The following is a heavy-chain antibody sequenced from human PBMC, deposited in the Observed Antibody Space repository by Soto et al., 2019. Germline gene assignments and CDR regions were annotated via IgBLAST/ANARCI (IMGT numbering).Heavy chain of an antibody. D-gene: IGHD6-19*01. V-gene: IGHV1-24*01. CDR1: GYTLTELS. Sequence: ASVKVSCKVSGYTLTELSMHWVRQAPGKGLEWMGGFDPEDGETIYAQKFQGRVTITRDTSASTAYMELSSLRSEDTAVYYCARDFGIAVAGSQYYFDYWGQGTLVTVSS. J-gene: IGHJ4*02. CDR2: FDPEDGET. CDR3: ARDFGIAVAGSQYYFDY.